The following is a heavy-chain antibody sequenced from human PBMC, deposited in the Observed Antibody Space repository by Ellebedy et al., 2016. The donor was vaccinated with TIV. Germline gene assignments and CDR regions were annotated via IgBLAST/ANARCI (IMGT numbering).Heavy chain of an antibody. D-gene: IGHD3-22*01. J-gene: IGHJ4*02. CDR2: ISSTGRGI. CDR3: ASSYYYDRSGYRSRPGNVDY. V-gene: IGHV3-11*01. CDR1: AITFSDYY. Sequence: PGGSLRLSCTASAITFSDYYMIRIRQAPGKGLEWVSHISSTGRGIYYADSVKGRFTISRDNAKRSLFLQMDRLRAEDTATYYCASSYYYDRSGYRSRPGNVDYWGQGVLVTVSS.